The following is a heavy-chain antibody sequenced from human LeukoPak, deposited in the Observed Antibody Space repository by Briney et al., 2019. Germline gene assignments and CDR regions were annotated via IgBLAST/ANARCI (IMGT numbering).Heavy chain of an antibody. Sequence: ASVKVSCKASGYTFTGYYMHWVRQAPGQGLEWMGRINPNSGGTNYAQKFQGRVTMTRDTSISIAYMELSRLRSDDTAVYYCARADQNYDFWSGYSDYWGQGTLVTVSS. CDR3: ARADQNYDFWSGYSDY. CDR2: INPNSGGT. CDR1: GYTFTGYY. J-gene: IGHJ4*02. V-gene: IGHV1-2*06. D-gene: IGHD3-3*01.